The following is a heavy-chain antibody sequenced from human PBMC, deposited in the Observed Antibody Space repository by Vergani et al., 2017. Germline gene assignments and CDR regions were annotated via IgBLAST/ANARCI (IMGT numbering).Heavy chain of an antibody. Sequence: QVQLVQSGAEVKKPGASVKVSCKASGYTFTSYDINWVRQATGQGLEWMGWMNPNSGNTGYAQKLQGRVTMTRNTSISTAYMERSSLRSEDTAVYYCARGLRYSYGYGFDYWGQGTLVTVSS. V-gene: IGHV1-8*01. CDR1: GYTFTSYD. CDR2: MNPNSGNT. D-gene: IGHD5-18*01. CDR3: ARGLRYSYGYGFDY. J-gene: IGHJ4*02.